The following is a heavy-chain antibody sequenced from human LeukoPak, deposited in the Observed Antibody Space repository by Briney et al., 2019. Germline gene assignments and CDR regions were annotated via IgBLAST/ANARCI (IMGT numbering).Heavy chain of an antibody. CDR1: GGSISSGDYY. V-gene: IGHV4-30-4*01. D-gene: IGHD5-18*01. J-gene: IGHJ4*02. CDR3: ARVTIQLWLRGYFDY. Sequence: SQTLSLTCTVSGGSISSGDYYWRWIRQPPGKGLEWIGYIYYSGSTYYNPSLKSRVTISVDTSKNQFSLKLSSVTAADTAVYYCARVTIQLWLRGYFDYWGQGTLVTVSS. CDR2: IYYSGST.